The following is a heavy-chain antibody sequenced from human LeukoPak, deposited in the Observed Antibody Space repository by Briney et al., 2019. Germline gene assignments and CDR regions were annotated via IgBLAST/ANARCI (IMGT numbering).Heavy chain of an antibody. CDR2: IYPGDSDT. V-gene: IGHV5-51*01. CDR1: GYSFTSYW. D-gene: IGHD2-2*01. J-gene: IGHJ4*02. CDR3: ARQDCSSTSCPLAY. Sequence: GESLKISCKVSGYSFTSYWIGWVRQMPGKGLGWMGIIYPGDSDTRYSPSFQGQVTISADKSISTAYLQCSCLKASDTAMYYCARQDCSSTSCPLAYWGQGTLVTVSS.